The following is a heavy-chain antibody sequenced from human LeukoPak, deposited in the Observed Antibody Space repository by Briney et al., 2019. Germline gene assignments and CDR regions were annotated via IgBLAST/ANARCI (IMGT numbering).Heavy chain of an antibody. J-gene: IGHJ4*02. D-gene: IGHD5-18*01. V-gene: IGHV3-48*01. CDR3: ARYLNTADDY. CDR1: GFTFSDSS. Sequence: GGSLRLSCTASGFTFSDSSMNWVRQAPGKGLEWLSYISSSSTTNYYADSVKGRFTISRDDAKNSLYLQMNSLRAEDTAVYYCARYLNTADDYWGQGILVTVSS. CDR2: ISSSSTTN.